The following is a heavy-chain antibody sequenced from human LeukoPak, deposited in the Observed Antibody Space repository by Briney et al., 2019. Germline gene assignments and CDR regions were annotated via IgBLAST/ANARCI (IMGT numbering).Heavy chain of an antibody. J-gene: IGHJ4*02. D-gene: IGHD3-3*01. Sequence: GASVKVSCKASGGTFSSYAISWVRQAPGQGLEWMGGIIPTFGTANYAQKFQGRVTITADKSTSTAYMELSRLRSDDTAVYYCARDAGLVRFSPTYYFDYWGQGTLVTVSS. CDR2: IIPTFGTA. V-gene: IGHV1-69*06. CDR1: GGTFSSYA. CDR3: ARDAGLVRFSPTYYFDY.